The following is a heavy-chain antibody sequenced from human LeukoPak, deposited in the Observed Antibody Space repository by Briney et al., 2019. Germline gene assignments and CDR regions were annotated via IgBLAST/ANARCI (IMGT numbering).Heavy chain of an antibody. D-gene: IGHD2-21*01. J-gene: IGHJ4*02. CDR3: ARGDSIRRDPHFDN. V-gene: IGHV3-11*01. CDR1: GFTSSDYY. Sequence: GGSPRLSCAASGFTSSDYYMSWIRQAPGKGLEWISYISSSGTTVYYADSVKGRVTISRDNARNSLYLQMNSLRAEDTAVYYCARGDSIRRDPHFDNWGQGTLVIASS. CDR2: ISSSGTTV.